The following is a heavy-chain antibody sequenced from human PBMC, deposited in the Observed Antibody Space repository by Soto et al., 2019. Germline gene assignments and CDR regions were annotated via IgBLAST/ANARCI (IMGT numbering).Heavy chain of an antibody. Sequence: ASVKVSCKASGGTFSSYAIGWVRQAPGQGLEWMGGIIPIFGTANYAQKFQGRVTITADESTSTAYMELSSLRSEDTAVYYCARYSYCSGGSCYSADAFDIWGQGTMVTVSS. J-gene: IGHJ3*02. CDR1: GGTFSSYA. CDR2: IIPIFGTA. D-gene: IGHD2-15*01. V-gene: IGHV1-69*13. CDR3: ARYSYCSGGSCYSADAFDI.